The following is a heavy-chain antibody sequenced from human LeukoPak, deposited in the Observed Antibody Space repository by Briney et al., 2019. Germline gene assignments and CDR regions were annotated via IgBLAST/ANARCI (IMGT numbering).Heavy chain of an antibody. CDR1: GFTFSSYA. J-gene: IGHJ4*02. V-gene: IGHV3-23*01. CDR2: ISGSGGST. Sequence: GGSLRLSCAASGFTFSSYAMSWVRQAPGKGLEWVSAISGSGGSTYYADSVKGRFTISRDSSKNTLYLQMNSLRAEDTAVYYCAKDFSSEGAHFDYWGQGTLVTVSS. CDR3: AKDFSSEGAHFDY. D-gene: IGHD1-26*01.